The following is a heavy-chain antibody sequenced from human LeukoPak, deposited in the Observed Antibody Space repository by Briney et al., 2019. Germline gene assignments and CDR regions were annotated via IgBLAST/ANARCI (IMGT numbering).Heavy chain of an antibody. CDR2: IRYDGSNK. V-gene: IGHV3-30*02. J-gene: IGHJ4*02. CDR3: AKASYIVGPTGYFDY. CDR1: GFTFISYG. Sequence: EGSLRLSCATSGFTFISYGIHWVRQAPGRGLEWVAFIRYDGSNKYYADSVKGRFTISRDNSKNTLYLQMNSLRPEDTAVYYCAKASYIVGPTGYFDYWGQGTLVTVSS. D-gene: IGHD1-26*01.